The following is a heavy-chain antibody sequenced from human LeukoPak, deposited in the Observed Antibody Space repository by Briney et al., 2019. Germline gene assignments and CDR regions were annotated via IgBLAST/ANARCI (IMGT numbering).Heavy chain of an antibody. D-gene: IGHD2-2*01. CDR1: GHSFTDYY. CDR2: INPSSGGT. V-gene: IGHV1-2*06. Sequence: ASVTVSCTTSGHSFTDYYLHWVRRAPGQGLEWMGRINPSSGGTNCAQKFQDRVTMTRDTSISTAYMELKRLTPDDTAVYYCTRGATPLPAAIRNTGNNWFDPWGQGTLVTVSS. J-gene: IGHJ5*02. CDR3: TRGATPLPAAIRNTGNNWFDP.